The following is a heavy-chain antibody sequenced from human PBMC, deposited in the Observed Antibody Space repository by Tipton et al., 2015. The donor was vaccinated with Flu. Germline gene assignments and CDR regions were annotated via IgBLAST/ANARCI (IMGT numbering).Heavy chain of an antibody. CDR3: AKAPGVRGVITLFDY. J-gene: IGHJ4*02. D-gene: IGHD3-10*01. V-gene: IGHV3-23*01. CDR2: ISGSGGST. CDR1: GFTFSSYA. Sequence: SLRLSCAASGFTFSSYAMSWVRQAPGKGLEWVSAISGSGGSTYYADSVKGRFTISRDNSKNTLYLQMNSLRAEDTAVYYCAKAPGVRGVITLFDYWGQGTLVTVSS.